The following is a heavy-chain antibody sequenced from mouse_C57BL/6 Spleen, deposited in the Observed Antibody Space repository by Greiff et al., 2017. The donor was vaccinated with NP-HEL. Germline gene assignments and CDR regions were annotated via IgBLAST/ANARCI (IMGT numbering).Heavy chain of an antibody. D-gene: IGHD1-1*01. CDR1: GFTFSDYG. CDR3: ARGNYGSSRGYAMDY. Sequence: EVKLVESGGGLVKPGGSLKLSCAASGFTFSDYGMHWVRQAPEKGLEWVAYISSGSSTIYYADTVKGRFTISRDNAKNTLFLQMTSLRSEDTAMYYCARGNYGSSRGYAMDYWGQGTSVTVSS. CDR2: ISSGSSTI. V-gene: IGHV5-17*01. J-gene: IGHJ4*01.